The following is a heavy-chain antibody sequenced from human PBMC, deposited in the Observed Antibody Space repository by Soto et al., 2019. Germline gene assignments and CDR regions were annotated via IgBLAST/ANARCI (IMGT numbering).Heavy chain of an antibody. V-gene: IGHV3-21*01. CDR2: ISSSGTFK. J-gene: IGHJ4*02. Sequence: GGSLRLSCEASGFIFTTNSMNWIRQVPGKGLQWLSSISSSGTFKSYGDSVKGRFTISRDNAKNSLFLQMNNLSGEDTGLYYCARDPPHGGTSSWDADSWGPGTLVTVSS. CDR1: GFIFTTNS. D-gene: IGHD2-15*01. CDR3: ARDPPHGGTSSWDADS.